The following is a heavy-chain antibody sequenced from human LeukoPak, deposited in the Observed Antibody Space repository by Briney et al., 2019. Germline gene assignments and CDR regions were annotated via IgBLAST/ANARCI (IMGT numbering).Heavy chain of an antibody. CDR1: GYTFSSYG. Sequence: ASVKVSCKASGYTFSSYGISWVRQAPGQGLEWMGWISVYSGNTNYAQRFQGRVTMTTDTSTSTAYMELRSLRSDDTAMYYCARDANGVLEDYWGQGTLVTVSS. J-gene: IGHJ4*02. V-gene: IGHV1-18*01. CDR2: ISVYSGNT. D-gene: IGHD2-8*01. CDR3: ARDANGVLEDY.